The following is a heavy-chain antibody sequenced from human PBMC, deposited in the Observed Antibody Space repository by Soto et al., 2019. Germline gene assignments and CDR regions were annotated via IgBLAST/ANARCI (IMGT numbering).Heavy chain of an antibody. CDR1: GGSISSGGYY. J-gene: IGHJ3*02. CDR2: IYYSGST. CDR3: ARGFRGCSSTSCYNAFDI. V-gene: IGHV4-31*03. Sequence: SETLSLTCTVSGGSISSGGYYWSWIRQHPGKGLEWIGYIYYSGSTYYNPSLKSRVTISVDTSKNQFSLKLSSVTAADTAVYYCARGFRGCSSTSCYNAFDIWGQGTMVTVSS. D-gene: IGHD2-2*02.